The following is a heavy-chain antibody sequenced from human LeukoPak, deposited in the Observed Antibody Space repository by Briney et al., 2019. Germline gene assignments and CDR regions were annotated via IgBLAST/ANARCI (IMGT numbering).Heavy chain of an antibody. CDR3: ASRIEYDYVWGSYPFDY. V-gene: IGHV4-34*01. CDR1: GGSFSGYY. D-gene: IGHD3-16*02. CDR2: INHSGST. Sequence: PSETLSLTCAVYGGSFSGYYWSWIRQPPGKGLEWIGEINHSGSTNYNPSLKSRVTISVDTSKNQFSLKLSSVTAADTAVYYCASRIEYDYVWGSYPFDYWGQGTLVTVSS. J-gene: IGHJ4*02.